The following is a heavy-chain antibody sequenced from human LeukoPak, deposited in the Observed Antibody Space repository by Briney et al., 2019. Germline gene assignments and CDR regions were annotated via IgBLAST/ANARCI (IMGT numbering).Heavy chain of an antibody. D-gene: IGHD3-10*01. CDR2: VRGSGSDT. CDR1: GFTFISYD. Sequence: GGSLRLSCAGSGFTFISYDMSWVRQAPGKGLEWVSVVRGSGSDTNYADSVKGRFTISRDNSKNTLYLQMNSLRAEDTAIYYCAKVWGSAGEVFDIWGQGKMVTVSS. CDR3: AKVWGSAGEVFDI. J-gene: IGHJ3*02. V-gene: IGHV3-23*01.